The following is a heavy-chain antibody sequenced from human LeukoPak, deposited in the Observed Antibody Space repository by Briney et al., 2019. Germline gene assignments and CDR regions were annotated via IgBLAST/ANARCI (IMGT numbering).Heavy chain of an antibody. CDR2: IYYSGST. D-gene: IGHD6-6*01. V-gene: IGHV4-59*02. J-gene: IGHJ6*03. Sequence: SETLSLTCTVSGGSVSSYYWSWIRQPPGKGLEWIGYIYYSGSTNYNPSLKSRVTISVDTSKNQFSLKLSSVTAADTAVYYCARGGRIAARLSYYYYYMDVWGKGTTVTVSS. CDR3: ARGGRIAARLSYYYYYMDV. CDR1: GGSVSSYY.